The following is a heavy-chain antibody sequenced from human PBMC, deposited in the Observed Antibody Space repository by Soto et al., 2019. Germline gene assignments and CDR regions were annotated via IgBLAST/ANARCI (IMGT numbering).Heavy chain of an antibody. CDR2: INQDGSEK. Sequence: GGSLRLSCAVSGFTFSRYWMSWVRQTPGKGLEWVANINQDGSEKYYVDSVKGRFTISRDNAKNSLYLQMTSLRAEDTAVYYCARELIVGPAEYFQNGGQGTLATVSS. CDR3: ARELIVGPAEYFQN. J-gene: IGHJ1*01. CDR1: GFTFSRYW. D-gene: IGHD1-26*01. V-gene: IGHV3-7*01.